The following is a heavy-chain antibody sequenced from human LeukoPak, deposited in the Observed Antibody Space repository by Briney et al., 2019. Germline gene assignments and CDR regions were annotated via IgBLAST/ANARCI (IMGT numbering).Heavy chain of an antibody. Sequence: GGSLRLSCAASGITFSSYGMHWVRQAPGKGLEWVAVISYDGSNKYYADSVKGRFTISRDNSKNTLYLQMNSLRAEDTAVYYCAKDSWGSSCWYFDYWGQGTLVTVSS. CDR3: AKDSWGSSCWYFDY. CDR1: GITFSSYG. J-gene: IGHJ4*02. V-gene: IGHV3-30*18. CDR2: ISYDGSNK. D-gene: IGHD6-13*01.